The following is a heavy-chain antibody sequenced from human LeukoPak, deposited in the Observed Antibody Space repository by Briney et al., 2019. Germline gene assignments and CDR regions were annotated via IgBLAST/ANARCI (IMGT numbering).Heavy chain of an antibody. J-gene: IGHJ6*03. CDR3: ASFAATPRSHTRTYYYYYYMDV. CDR1: GGSISSSSYY. V-gene: IGHV4-61*02. CDR2: IYTSGST. D-gene: IGHD1/OR15-1a*01. Sequence: PSETLSLTCTVSGGSISSSSYYWSWIRQPAGKGLEWIGRIYTSGSTNYNPSLKSRVTISVDTSKNQFSLKLSSVTAADTAVYYCASFAATPRSHTRTYYYYYYMDVWGKGTTVTISS.